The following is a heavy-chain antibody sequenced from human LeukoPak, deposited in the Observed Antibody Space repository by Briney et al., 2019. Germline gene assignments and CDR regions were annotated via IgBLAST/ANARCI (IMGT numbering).Heavy chain of an antibody. V-gene: IGHV4-34*01. CDR3: ARGGYGDLLFDY. CDR2: INHSGST. D-gene: IGHD4-17*01. Sequence: SETLSLTCAVYGGSFSGYYWSWTRQPPGKGLEWIGEINHSGSTNYNPSLKSRVTISVDTSKDQFSLKLSSVTAADTAVYYCARGGYGDLLFDYWGQGTLVTVSS. CDR1: GGSFSGYY. J-gene: IGHJ4*02.